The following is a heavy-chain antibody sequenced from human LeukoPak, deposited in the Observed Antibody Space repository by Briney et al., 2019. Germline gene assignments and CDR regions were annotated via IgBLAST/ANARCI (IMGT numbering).Heavy chain of an antibody. CDR3: AREGYYDSSGSLYYFDY. Sequence: TSETLSLTCTVSGGSISSYYWSWIRQPPGKGLEWIGYIYYSGSTNYNPSLKSRVTISVDTSKNQFTLKLSSVTAADTAVYYCAREGYYDSSGSLYYFDYWGQGTLVTVSS. D-gene: IGHD3-22*01. V-gene: IGHV4-59*01. CDR2: IYYSGST. CDR1: GGSISSYY. J-gene: IGHJ4*02.